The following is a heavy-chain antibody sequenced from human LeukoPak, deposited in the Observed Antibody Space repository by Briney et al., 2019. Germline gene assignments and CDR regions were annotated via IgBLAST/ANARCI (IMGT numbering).Heavy chain of an antibody. J-gene: IGHJ6*02. CDR2: TYYTSKWIT. V-gene: IGHV6-1*01. CDR3: ARGYWAYGMDV. Sequence: SQTLSLTCAISGDSVSSTTTAWNWIRQSSSRGLEWLGRTYYTSKWITDYAVSVKGRITVNPNTSNNQFSLQLNSVTPEDTAVYYCARGYWAYGMDVWGPGTTVTVSS. D-gene: IGHD6-13*01. CDR1: GDSVSSTTTA.